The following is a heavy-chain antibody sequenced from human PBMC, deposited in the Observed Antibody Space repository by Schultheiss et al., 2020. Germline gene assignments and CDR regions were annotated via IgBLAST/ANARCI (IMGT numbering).Heavy chain of an antibody. D-gene: IGHD5-12*01. CDR3: ARDPTPSDYADEYYFDY. J-gene: IGHJ4*02. V-gene: IGHV1-3*01. CDR2: INAGNGNT. Sequence: ASVKVSCKASGYTFTSYAMHWVRQAPGQRLEWMGWINAGNGNTKYSQKFQGRVTITRDTSASTAYMELSSLRSEDTAVYYCARDPTPSDYADEYYFDYWGQGTLVTVAS. CDR1: GYTFTSYA.